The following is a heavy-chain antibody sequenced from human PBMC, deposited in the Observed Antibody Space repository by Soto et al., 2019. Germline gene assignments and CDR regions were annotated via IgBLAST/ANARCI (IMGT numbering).Heavy chain of an antibody. CDR1: GYTFASYG. CDR3: TADEDSSTMTCRSCF. V-gene: IGHV1-18*01. Sequence: ASVKVSCKASGYTFASYGMSWVRQAPGQGPEWMGWISAYNGDTNYAQKFQGRVTLTTDTSTSTAYMELRSLRSDDTAVYYCTADEDSSTMTCRSCFWGQGALVTVSS. CDR2: ISAYNGDT. D-gene: IGHD3-22*01. J-gene: IGHJ4*02.